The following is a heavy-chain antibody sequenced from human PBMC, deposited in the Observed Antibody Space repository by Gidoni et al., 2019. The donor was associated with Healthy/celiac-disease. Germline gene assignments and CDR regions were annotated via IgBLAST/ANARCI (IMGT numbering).Heavy chain of an antibody. CDR3: AKAEVGVAAPGY. CDR2: ISASGGNT. D-gene: IGHD1-26*01. CDR1: GFTFNNYA. V-gene: IGHV3-23*01. J-gene: IGHJ4*02. Sequence: EVQLLESGGDLVQSGGSLRLSCAASGFTFNNYAMNWVRQAPGKGLEWVSAISASGGNTYYTDSVKGRFTISRDISKNTLYLQMNSLRADDTAVYYCAKAEVGVAAPGYWGQGTLVTVSS.